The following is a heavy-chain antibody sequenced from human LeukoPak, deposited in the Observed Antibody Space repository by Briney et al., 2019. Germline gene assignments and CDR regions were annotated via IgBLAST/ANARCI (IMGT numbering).Heavy chain of an antibody. J-gene: IGHJ3*02. V-gene: IGHV2-5*02. CDR1: GFSLSTSGVG. Sequence: SGPTLVNPTQTLTLTCTFSGFSLSTSGVGVGWIRQPPGKALEWLALIYWDDDKRYSPSLKSRLTITKDTSKNQVVLTMTNMDPVDTATYYCAHRGLRRQWLAFGSGNDAFDIWGQGTMVTVSS. CDR3: AHRGLRRQWLAFGSGNDAFDI. CDR2: IYWDDDK. D-gene: IGHD6-19*01.